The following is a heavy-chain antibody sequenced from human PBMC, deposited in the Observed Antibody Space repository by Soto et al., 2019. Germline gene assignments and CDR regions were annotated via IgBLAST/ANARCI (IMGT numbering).Heavy chain of an antibody. CDR2: YYSSGSS. CDR1: GGPHSRYY. V-gene: IGHV4-4*07. Sequence: SETPFLPRTVSGGPHSRYYRSCVRQPAGKGLVWVGGYYSSGSSDYNPPLPSRVILSVDTSKNQFSLTLNSVTAADTPMYYCAREQQLWLSNPYYYYGLDVWGQGTTVTVSS. CDR3: AREQQLWLSNPYYYYGLDV. D-gene: IGHD1-1*01. J-gene: IGHJ6*02.